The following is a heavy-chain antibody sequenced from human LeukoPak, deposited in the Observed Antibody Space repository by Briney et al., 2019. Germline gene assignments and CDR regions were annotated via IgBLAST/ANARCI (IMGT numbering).Heavy chain of an antibody. CDR3: ARDYTYYDILTALDY. CDR2: INPNSGGT. V-gene: IGHV1-2*02. J-gene: IGHJ4*02. D-gene: IGHD3-9*01. Sequence: ASVKVSCKASGYTFTGYYMHWVRQAPGQGLEWMGWINPNSGGTNYAQKFQGRVTMTRDTSISTAYMELSRLRSDDTAEYYCARDYTYYDILTALDYWGQGTLVTVSS. CDR1: GYTFTGYY.